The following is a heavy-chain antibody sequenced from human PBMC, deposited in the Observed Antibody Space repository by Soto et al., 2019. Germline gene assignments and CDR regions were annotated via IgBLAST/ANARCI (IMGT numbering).Heavy chain of an antibody. CDR2: IYQSGST. J-gene: IGHJ3*01. CDR3: ARRYFYGNQGVFDV. V-gene: IGHV4-4*02. Sequence: QVRLQGSGPGLVAPSGTLYLTCAVSGGSINSSNWWSWVRQSPGKGLEWMGEIYQSGSTKYNPSFRSPFTVSIDESKSQFSLKLTSVTAADSAVYYCARRYFYGNQGVFDVWDQGTKVTVSS. D-gene: IGHD3-10*01. CDR1: GGSINSSNW.